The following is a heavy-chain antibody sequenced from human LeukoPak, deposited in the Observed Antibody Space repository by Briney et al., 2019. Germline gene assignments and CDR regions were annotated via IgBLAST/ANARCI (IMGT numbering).Heavy chain of an antibody. CDR3: AGGASGSYYLTPFDY. J-gene: IGHJ4*02. D-gene: IGHD1-26*01. Sequence: SVKVSCKASGGTFSSYAISWVRQAPGQGLEWMGWIIPILGIANYAQKFQGRVTITADKSTSTAYMELSSLRSEDTAVYYCAGGASGSYYLTPFDYWGQGTLVTVSS. CDR2: IIPILGIA. CDR1: GGTFSSYA. V-gene: IGHV1-69*10.